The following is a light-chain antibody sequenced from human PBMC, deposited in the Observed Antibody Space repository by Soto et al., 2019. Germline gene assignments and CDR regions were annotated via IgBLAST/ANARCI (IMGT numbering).Light chain of an antibody. J-gene: IGKJ1*01. Sequence: DIQMTQSPSSLSASVGDRVTITCRPSQSINKDVNWYQQKPGKAPELLIYTASSLQGGVPSRFSGSASGTDFTLTISSLQPGDFATYFCQQSYSTPWTFGQGTRVDI. CDR3: QQSYSTPWT. CDR1: QSINKD. CDR2: TAS. V-gene: IGKV1-39*01.